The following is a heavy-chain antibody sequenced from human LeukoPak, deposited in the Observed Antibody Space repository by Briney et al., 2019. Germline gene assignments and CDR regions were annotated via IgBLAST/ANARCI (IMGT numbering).Heavy chain of an antibody. Sequence: GGSLRLSCAASGFTFSSYSMNWVRQAPGKGLEWVSYISSSSSTIYYADSVKGRFTISRDNAKNSLYLQMNSLRAEDTAVYYCAPDSQDIVVVPAAPKEYSSSWSGYWGQGTLVTVSS. J-gene: IGHJ4*02. D-gene: IGHD2-2*01. CDR1: GFTFSSYS. V-gene: IGHV3-48*04. CDR3: APDSQDIVVVPAAPKEYSSSWSGY. CDR2: ISSSSSTI.